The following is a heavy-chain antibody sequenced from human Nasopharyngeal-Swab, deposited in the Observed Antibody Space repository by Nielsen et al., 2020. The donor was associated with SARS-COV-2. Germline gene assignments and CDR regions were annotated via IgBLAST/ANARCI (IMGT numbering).Heavy chain of an antibody. CDR2: ISAYNGNT. D-gene: IGHD3-3*01. Sequence: ASVKVSCKASGYTFTSYGISWVRQAPGQGLEWMGWISAYNGNTNYAQKLQGRVTMTTDTSTSTAYMGLRSLRSDDTAVYYCARDTFRITIFGVVRYGMDVWGQGTTVTVSS. CDR3: ARDTFRITIFGVVRYGMDV. V-gene: IGHV1-18*01. CDR1: GYTFTSYG. J-gene: IGHJ6*02.